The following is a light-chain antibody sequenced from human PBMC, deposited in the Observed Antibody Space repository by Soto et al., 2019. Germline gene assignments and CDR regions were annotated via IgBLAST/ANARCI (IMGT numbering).Light chain of an antibody. CDR3: LKHKSYPPT. Sequence: DIQMTHSPSTLSASVVDIVTITFRASQSISSWLAWYQQKPGKAPKRLIYAASSLQSGVPSRFSGSGSGTEFTLTISSLQPEDSATYYCLKHKSYPPTFGQGTRLEIK. J-gene: IGKJ5*01. V-gene: IGKV1-5*01. CDR1: QSISSW. CDR2: AAS.